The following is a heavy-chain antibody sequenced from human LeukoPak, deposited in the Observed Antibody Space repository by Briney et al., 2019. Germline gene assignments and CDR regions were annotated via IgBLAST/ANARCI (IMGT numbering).Heavy chain of an antibody. CDR1: GFTFSSYA. CDR2: IIGGGGSA. Sequence: GGSLRLSCGASGFTFSSYAMSWVRQAPGKGLEWVSAIIGGGGSAYYADSVKGRFTISRDNSKNTLYLQMNSLRAEDTAIYYCAKDYYDVLTRQPLSFDSWGQGILVTVSS. V-gene: IGHV3-23*01. CDR3: AKDYYDVLTRQPLSFDS. D-gene: IGHD3-9*01. J-gene: IGHJ4*02.